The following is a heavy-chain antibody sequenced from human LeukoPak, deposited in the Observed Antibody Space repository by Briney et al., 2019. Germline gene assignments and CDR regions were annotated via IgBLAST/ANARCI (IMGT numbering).Heavy chain of an antibody. CDR3: ARDRGRYYYMDV. Sequence: SETLSLTCTVSGGSISSYYWSWIRPPPGKGLEWMGYIYYSGSTNYNPSLKSRVTISVDTSKNHFSLKLSSVTAADTAVYYCARDRGRYYYMDVWGKGTTVTVSS. V-gene: IGHV4-59*01. D-gene: IGHD3-10*01. CDR2: IYYSGST. J-gene: IGHJ6*03. CDR1: GGSISSYY.